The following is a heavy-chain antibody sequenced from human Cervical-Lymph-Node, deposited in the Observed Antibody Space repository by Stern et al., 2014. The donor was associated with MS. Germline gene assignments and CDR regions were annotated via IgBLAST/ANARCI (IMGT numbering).Heavy chain of an antibody. CDR3: AHSSLSVGVSFDY. D-gene: IGHD3-10*01. Sequence: QVTLRESGPTLVKPTQTLTLTCRVSGFSLSSVGEGVGWIRQPPGKALAWLALIYWDDDRRYRPSLKGRLTITKDTSKNLVVLKMTNMDPMDTATYYCAHSSLSVGVSFDYWGQGTLITVSS. CDR2: IYWDDDR. CDR1: GFSLSSVGEG. V-gene: IGHV2-5*02. J-gene: IGHJ4*02.